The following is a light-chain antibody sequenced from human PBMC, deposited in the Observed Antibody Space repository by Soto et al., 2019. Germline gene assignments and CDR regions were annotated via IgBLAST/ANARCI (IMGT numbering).Light chain of an antibody. V-gene: IGKV1-33*01. J-gene: IGKJ4*01. CDR3: QQYDTLPLT. CDR2: DAS. Sequence: DIQMTQSQSSLSASVGEKVTFTCQASQDISDFLNWYQQKPGKAPKLLIYDASNLQIGVPSRFSGTGSGTDFTFTISSLQAEDFATYYCQQYDTLPLTFGGGTKVEIK. CDR1: QDISDF.